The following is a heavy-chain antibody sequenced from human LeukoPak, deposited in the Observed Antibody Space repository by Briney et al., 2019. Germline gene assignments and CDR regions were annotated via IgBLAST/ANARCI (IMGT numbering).Heavy chain of an antibody. CDR1: GGSISSGSYY. CDR2: IYTSGST. D-gene: IGHD6-13*01. CDR3: ARDKGPSRGSWNDY. Sequence: SETLSLTCTVSGGSISSGSYYWSWIRQPAGKGLEWIGRIYTSGSTNYNPSLKSRVTISVDTSKNQFSLKLSSVTAADTAVYYCARDKGPSRGSWNDYWGQGTLVTVSS. J-gene: IGHJ4*02. V-gene: IGHV4-61*02.